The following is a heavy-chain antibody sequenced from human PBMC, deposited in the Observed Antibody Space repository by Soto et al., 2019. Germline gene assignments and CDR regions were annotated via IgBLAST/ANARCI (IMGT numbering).Heavy chain of an antibody. CDR2: INPNSGGE. D-gene: IGHD2-2*01. CDR1: GYTFTGYY. V-gene: IGHV1-2*02. Sequence: ASVKVSCKASGYTFTGYYMHWVRQAPGQGLEWMGWINPNSGGENYAQKFQGRVTMTRDTSISTAYMELSRLRSDDTAVYYCAREGVPAAKLAANPDYWGQGTRVTVSS. CDR3: AREGVPAAKLAANPDY. J-gene: IGHJ4*02.